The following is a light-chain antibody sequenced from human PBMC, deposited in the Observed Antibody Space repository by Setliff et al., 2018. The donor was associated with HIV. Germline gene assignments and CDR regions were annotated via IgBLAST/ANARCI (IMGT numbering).Light chain of an antibody. CDR1: SSDIGAYDY. Sequence: QSVLAQPASVSGSPGQSITISCTGTSSDIGAYDYVSWYRQHPGTAPKLLIYEVSNRPSGVSNRFSGSKSGNTASLTISGLQAEDEVDYYCSSYTTTNTLVFGGGTKVTVL. V-gene: IGLV2-14*01. CDR3: SSYTTTNTLV. J-gene: IGLJ3*02. CDR2: EVS.